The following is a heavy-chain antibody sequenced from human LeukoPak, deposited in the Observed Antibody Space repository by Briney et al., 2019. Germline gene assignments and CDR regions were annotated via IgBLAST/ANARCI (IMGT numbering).Heavy chain of an antibody. J-gene: IGHJ5*02. CDR1: GFTFSSYA. V-gene: IGHV3-23*01. Sequence: GGSLRLSCAASGFTFSSYAMSWVRQAPGKGLDWVSAISGSGGSTYYADSVKGRFTISRDNSKNTLYLQMNSLRAEDTAVYYCAKDLRADGYYWFDPWGQGTLVTVSS. CDR3: AKDLRADGYYWFDP. CDR2: ISGSGGST. D-gene: IGHD3-22*01.